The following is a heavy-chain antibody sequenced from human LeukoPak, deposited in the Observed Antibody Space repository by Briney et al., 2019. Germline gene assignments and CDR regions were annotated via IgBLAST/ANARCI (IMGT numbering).Heavy chain of an antibody. CDR3: ARVNWAPPVVPAANRRTVTTYMAFDI. J-gene: IGHJ3*02. CDR2: INHSGST. V-gene: IGHV4-34*01. D-gene: IGHD2-2*01. CDR1: GGSFSGYY. Sequence: SETLSLTCAVYGGSFSGYYWSWIRQPPGKGLEWIGEINHSGSTNYNPSLKSRVTISVDTSKNQFSLKLSSVTAADTAVYYCARVNWAPPVVPAANRRTVTTYMAFDIWGQGTMVTVSS.